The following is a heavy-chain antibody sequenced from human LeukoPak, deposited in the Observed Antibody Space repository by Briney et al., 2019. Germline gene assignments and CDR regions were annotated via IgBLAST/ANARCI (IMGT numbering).Heavy chain of an antibody. CDR3: ARGPGLPAILNWFDP. J-gene: IGHJ5*02. V-gene: IGHV1-2*02. CDR1: GYTFSGYY. CDR2: INPKSGGT. Sequence: ASVKVSCKASGYTFSGYYMHWVRQAPGQGLEWMGCINPKSGGTNYAQKFQGRVTITRDTSISTVYMELSRLRSDDTAVYNCARGPGLPAILNWFDPWGQGNLVTVSS. D-gene: IGHD4-11*01.